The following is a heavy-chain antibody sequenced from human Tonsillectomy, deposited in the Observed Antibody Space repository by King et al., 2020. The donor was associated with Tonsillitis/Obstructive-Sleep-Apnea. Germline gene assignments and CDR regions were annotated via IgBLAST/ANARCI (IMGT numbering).Heavy chain of an antibody. J-gene: IGHJ2*01. V-gene: IGHV3-23*04. CDR2: ISGSGGST. CDR3: AKSSYGSGSYSRYSDL. Sequence: VQLVESGGGLVQPGESLRLSCAASGFIFITYAMSWVRQAPGKGLEWVSAISGSGGSTYYADSVKGRFTISRDNSKNTLYLQMNSLRAEDTAVYYCAKSSYGSGSYSRYSDLWGRGTLVTVSS. CDR1: GFIFITYA. D-gene: IGHD3-10*01.